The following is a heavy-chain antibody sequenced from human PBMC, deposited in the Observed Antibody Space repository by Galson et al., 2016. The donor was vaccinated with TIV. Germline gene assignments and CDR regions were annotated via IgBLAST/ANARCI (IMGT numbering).Heavy chain of an antibody. J-gene: IGHJ4*02. V-gene: IGHV3-23*01. CDR1: GFTFSSFA. CDR3: AKIDSSGYNYGGRFVY. D-gene: IGHD3-22*01. Sequence: SLRLSCAASGFTFSSFAMTWVRQAPGEGLEWVSRISAGGSRTDYADSVKGRFTISRDNSKNTVFLQMNSLRAEDTAVYYCAKIDSSGYNYGGRFVYWGQGTLVTVSS. CDR2: ISAGGSRT.